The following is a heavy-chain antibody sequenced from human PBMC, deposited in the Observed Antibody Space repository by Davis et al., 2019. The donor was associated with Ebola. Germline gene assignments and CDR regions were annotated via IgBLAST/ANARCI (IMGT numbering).Heavy chain of an antibody. V-gene: IGHV3-48*02. Sequence: PGGSLRLSCAASGFTFSRYPMHWVRQAPGKGLEWVSYISSSSTTIYYADSVKGRFTISRDNAKNALYLQMNSLRDEDTAVYYCARAGMVQGVITKWDGYWGQGTLVTVSS. D-gene: IGHD3-10*01. J-gene: IGHJ4*02. CDR1: GFTFSRYP. CDR3: ARAGMVQGVITKWDGY. CDR2: ISSSSTTI.